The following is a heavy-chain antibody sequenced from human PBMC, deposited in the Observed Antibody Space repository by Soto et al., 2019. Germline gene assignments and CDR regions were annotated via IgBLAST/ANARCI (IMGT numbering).Heavy chain of an antibody. V-gene: IGHV3-53*01. D-gene: IGHD1-26*01. Sequence: EVQLVQSGGGLIQPGGSLRLSCAASEFIVSSNQMNWVRQAPGKGLEWVSAFYGDGSSHHADSVKGRFTISRDNSKNTLYLQMNSLRVEDTAVYYCEGWEESHALDVWGQGTMVTVSS. CDR2: FYGDGSS. CDR1: EFIVSSNQ. J-gene: IGHJ6*02. CDR3: EGWEESHALDV.